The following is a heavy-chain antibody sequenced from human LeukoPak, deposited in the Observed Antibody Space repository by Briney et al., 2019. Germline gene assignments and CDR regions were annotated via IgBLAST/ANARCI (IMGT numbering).Heavy chain of an antibody. CDR3: ARNIAGDYDFWSGYSYYFDY. CDR1: GFTFISYA. D-gene: IGHD3-3*01. J-gene: IGHJ4*02. CDR2: ISYDGSNK. Sequence: PGRSLRLSCAASGFTFISYAMHWVRQAPGKGLEWVAVISYDGSNKYYADSVKGRFTISIDNSKNTLYQQMNSLRAEDTAVYYCARNIAGDYDFWSGYSYYFDYWGQGTLVTVSS. V-gene: IGHV3-30*04.